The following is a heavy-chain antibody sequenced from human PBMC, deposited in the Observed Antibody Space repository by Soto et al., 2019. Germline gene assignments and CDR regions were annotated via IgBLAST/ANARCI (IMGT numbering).Heavy chain of an antibody. CDR1: GFTFSSYA. Sequence: PVGSLRLSGAASGFTFSSYAMTWVRQARGKGLEWVSGISGGGGVSTYYADSVKGRFTISRDNSMNTLYLQMNRLRAEDTAVYYCAKDAISMVRGVNNWFDPWGQGTLVTVSS. CDR3: AKDAISMVRGVNNWFDP. V-gene: IGHV3-23*01. J-gene: IGHJ5*02. D-gene: IGHD3-10*01. CDR2: ISGGGGVST.